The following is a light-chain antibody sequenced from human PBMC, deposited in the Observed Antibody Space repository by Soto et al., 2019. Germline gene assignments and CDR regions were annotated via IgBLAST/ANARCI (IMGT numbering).Light chain of an antibody. J-gene: IGLJ1*01. CDR1: SGSIANNY. V-gene: IGLV6-57*04. Sequence: NFMLTQPHSVSESPGKTLSISCTRSSGSIANNYVQWYQQRPGSAPTTVIYENNQRLSGVPDRFSGSTDGSSNSASLTISGLQAEDEADYYCSSYTSSSTHVFGTGTKVTVL. CDR2: ENN. CDR3: SSYTSSSTHV.